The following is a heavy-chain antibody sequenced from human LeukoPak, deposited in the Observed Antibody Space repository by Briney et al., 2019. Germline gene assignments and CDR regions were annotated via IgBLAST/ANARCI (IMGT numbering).Heavy chain of an antibody. V-gene: IGHV3-49*04. Sequence: PGGSLRLSCTASGFTFGDYAMSWVRQAPGKGLEWVGFIRSKAYGGTTEYAASVKGRFTISRDDSKSIAYLQMNSLKTEDTAVYYCTRARGPHYYFDYWGQGTLVTVSS. CDR2: IRSKAYGGTT. CDR1: GFTFGDYA. CDR3: TRARGPHYYFDY. J-gene: IGHJ4*02.